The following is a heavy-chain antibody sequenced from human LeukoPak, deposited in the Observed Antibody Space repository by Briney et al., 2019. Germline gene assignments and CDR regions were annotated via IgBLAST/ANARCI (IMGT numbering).Heavy chain of an antibody. V-gene: IGHV4-31*03. J-gene: IGHJ4*02. CDR2: TYYSGSA. D-gene: IGHD6-13*01. Sequence: SETLSLTCTVSGGSISSGGYYWSWLRQHPGKGLEWIGYTYYSGSAYYNPSLKSRVTISVDTSKNQFSLKLSSVTAADTAVYYCARDKAIAAAGTGGYDYWGQGTLVTVSS. CDR3: ARDKAIAAAGTGGYDY. CDR1: GGSISSGGYY.